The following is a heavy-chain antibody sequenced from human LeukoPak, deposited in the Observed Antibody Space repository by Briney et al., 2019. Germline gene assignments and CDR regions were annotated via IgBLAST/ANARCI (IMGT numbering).Heavy chain of an antibody. CDR2: IRYDGSDK. CDR1: GFTFSSYG. J-gene: IGHJ4*02. CDR3: AKDEGEYNYGYSDFDY. D-gene: IGHD5-18*01. Sequence: GGSLRLSCAASGFTFSSYGMHWVRQAPGKGLEWVAFIRYDGSDKYYADSVKGRFTISRDNSKNTLYLQMNSLRAEDTAVYYCAKDEGEYNYGYSDFDYWGQGTLVTVSS. V-gene: IGHV3-30*02.